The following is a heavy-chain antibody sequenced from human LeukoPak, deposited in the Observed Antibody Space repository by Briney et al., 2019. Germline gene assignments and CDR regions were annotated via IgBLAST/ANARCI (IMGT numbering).Heavy chain of an antibody. Sequence: PSETLSLTCTVSGGSISSYYWGWIRQPPGKGLEWIGYIYYSGSTNYNPSLKSRVTISVDTSKNQFSLKLSSVTAADTAVYYCARVRQYQLLTTFDYWGQGTLVTVSS. D-gene: IGHD2-2*01. CDR1: GGSISSYY. CDR3: ARVRQYQLLTTFDY. CDR2: IYYSGST. V-gene: IGHV4-59*01. J-gene: IGHJ4*02.